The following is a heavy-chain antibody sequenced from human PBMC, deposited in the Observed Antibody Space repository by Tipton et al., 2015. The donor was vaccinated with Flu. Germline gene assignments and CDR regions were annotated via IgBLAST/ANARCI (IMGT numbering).Heavy chain of an antibody. CDR3: AREGLHDGFWTPTDY. J-gene: IGHJ4*02. V-gene: IGHV3-48*04. Sequence: SLRLSCSASGFTFSSYAMNWVRQAPGKGLEWVSYISSSSSTIYYADSVKGRFTTSRGDAKNSLYLQMNSLRAEETAVYYCAREGLHDGFWTPTDYWGQGTLVTVSS. CDR2: ISSSSSTI. CDR1: GFTFSSYA. D-gene: IGHD3-3*01.